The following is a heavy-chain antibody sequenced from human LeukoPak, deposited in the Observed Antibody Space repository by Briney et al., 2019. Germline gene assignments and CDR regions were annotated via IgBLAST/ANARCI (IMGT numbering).Heavy chain of an antibody. J-gene: IGHJ4*02. CDR1: KFTFSHYG. CDR2: IWNDGSNQ. D-gene: IGHD4-11*01. CDR3: TKDAQRGFDYSNSLEK. V-gene: IGHV3-33*06. Sequence: GGSLRLSCAASKFTFSHYGMHWVRQAPGKGLEWVAVIWNDGSNQYYADSVKGRFTVSRDNSQNTLYLRMNSLRPEDTAVYYCTKDAQRGFDYSNSLEKWGRGTLVTVSS.